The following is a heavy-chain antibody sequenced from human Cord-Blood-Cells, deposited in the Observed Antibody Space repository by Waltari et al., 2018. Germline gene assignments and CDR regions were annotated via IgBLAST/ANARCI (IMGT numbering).Heavy chain of an antibody. CDR3: ARDRGRAGFDY. Sequence: EVQLVESGGGLVQPGGSLRLSCAASGFTFSSYSMNWVRQAPGKGLEWVSYISSSSSTIYYADSVKGRFTISRDNAKNSLYLQMNSLRAEDTAVYYCARDRGRAGFDYWGQGTLVTVSS. CDR2: ISSSSSTI. D-gene: IGHD3-16*01. V-gene: IGHV3-48*01. CDR1: GFTFSSYS. J-gene: IGHJ4*02.